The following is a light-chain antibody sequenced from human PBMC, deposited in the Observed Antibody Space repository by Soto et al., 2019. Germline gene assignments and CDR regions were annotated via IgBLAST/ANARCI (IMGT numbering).Light chain of an antibody. V-gene: IGKV1-5*01. CDR1: QDISTW. CDR3: QQYNTYRT. J-gene: IGKJ1*01. Sequence: INMTESPSSLSSSVVERVTITCQANQDISTWLAWYQQKPGKAPKLLIYDVSSLESGVPSRFSGSGSATEFSLTISSLTPDHSATYYCQQYNTYRTFGQGTTGDIK. CDR2: DVS.